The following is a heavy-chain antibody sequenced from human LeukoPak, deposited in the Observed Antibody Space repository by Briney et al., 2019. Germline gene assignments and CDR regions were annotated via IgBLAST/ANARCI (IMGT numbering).Heavy chain of an antibody. J-gene: IGHJ6*03. D-gene: IGHD3-10*01. Sequence: PGGTLRLSCAASGFTFSSFGMSWVRQAPGKGLEWVSAISSTGGTAYYADSVKGRFTISRDNSKNTLYLQMNSLRAEDTAVYYCAKDGEFFYYGSGSYPYYYMDVWGKGTTVTISS. V-gene: IGHV3-23*01. CDR3: AKDGEFFYYGSGSYPYYYMDV. CDR2: ISSTGGTA. CDR1: GFTFSSFG.